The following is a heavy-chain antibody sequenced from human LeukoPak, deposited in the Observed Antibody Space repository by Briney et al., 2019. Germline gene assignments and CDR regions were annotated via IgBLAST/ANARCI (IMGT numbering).Heavy chain of an antibody. Sequence: ASVKVSCTASGYTFTGFCIRWVRQAPGQGLEWMGWLNLNSGGTNYAQNFQGRVTMTRDTSISTGYMELRRLRSDDTAVYYCARDLDNYSGSGSYYNGDPLFQHWGQGTLVTVSS. D-gene: IGHD3-10*01. V-gene: IGHV1-2*02. CDR1: GYTFTGFC. CDR2: LNLNSGGT. J-gene: IGHJ1*01. CDR3: ARDLDNYSGSGSYYNGDPLFQH.